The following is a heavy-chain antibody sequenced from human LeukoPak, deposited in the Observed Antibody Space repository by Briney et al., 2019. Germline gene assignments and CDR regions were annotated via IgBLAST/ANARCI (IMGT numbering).Heavy chain of an antibody. CDR1: GFTFSSYG. D-gene: IGHD1-26*01. J-gene: IGHJ4*02. V-gene: IGHV3-30*02. Sequence: GGSLRLSCAASGFTFSSYGMHWVRQAPGKGLEWVAFIRYDGSNKYYADSVKGRFTISRDNSKNTLYLQMNSLRAEDTAVYYCAKSRSGATPRPFDYWGQGTLVTLSS. CDR3: AKSRSGATPRPFDY. CDR2: IRYDGSNK.